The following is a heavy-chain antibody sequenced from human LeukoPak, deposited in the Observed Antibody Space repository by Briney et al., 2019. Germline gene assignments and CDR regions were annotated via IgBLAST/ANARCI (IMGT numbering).Heavy chain of an antibody. Sequence: SETLSLTCTVSGGSISGYYWSWIRQPAGKGLEWIGRIHTTGSTNYNPSLKSRVTISVDTSKNQFSLKLSSVTAADTAVYYCARDDSSGYLFDYWGQGTLVTVSS. V-gene: IGHV4-4*07. D-gene: IGHD3-22*01. CDR1: GGSISGYY. CDR2: IHTTGST. CDR3: ARDDSSGYLFDY. J-gene: IGHJ4*02.